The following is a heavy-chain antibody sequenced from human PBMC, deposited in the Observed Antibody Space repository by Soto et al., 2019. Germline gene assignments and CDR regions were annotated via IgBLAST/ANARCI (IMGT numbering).Heavy chain of an antibody. J-gene: IGHJ4*02. V-gene: IGHV3-23*01. CDR2: MSGSGGST. CDR3: AKRGGDYKAFDY. Sequence: GGSLRLSCAASGFRFSSYDMRWVRQAPGKGLEWVSVMSGSGGSTYYADSVKGRFTISRDNSKNTLYLQMNSLRAEDTAVYYCAKRGGDYKAFDYWGQGTLVTVSS. CDR1: GFRFSSYD. D-gene: IGHD4-17*01.